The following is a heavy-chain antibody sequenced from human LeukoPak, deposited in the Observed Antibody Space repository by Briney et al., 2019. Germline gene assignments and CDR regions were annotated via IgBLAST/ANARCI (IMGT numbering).Heavy chain of an antibody. CDR1: GGSIGRSVYY. V-gene: IGHV4-39*01. Sequence: SETLSLTCSVSGGSIGRSVYYWGWIRQSPGKGLEWIGSIHFGGTTHQNPSLKSRATISVDTSKNQFPLKLTSVTAADTAVYYCARRDNVGYYSWFDPWGQGILVTVSS. J-gene: IGHJ5*02. D-gene: IGHD3-22*01. CDR3: ARRDNVGYYSWFDP. CDR2: IHFGGTT.